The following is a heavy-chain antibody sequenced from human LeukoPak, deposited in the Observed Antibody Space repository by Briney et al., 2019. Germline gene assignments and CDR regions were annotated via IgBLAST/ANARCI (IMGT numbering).Heavy chain of an antibody. CDR3: ATHDYLNWFDP. J-gene: IGHJ5*02. CDR1: GFTFSSYG. CDR2: ISYDGSNK. D-gene: IGHD4-11*01. Sequence: GRSLRLSCAASGFTFSSYGMHWVRQAPGKGLEWVAVISYDGSNKYYADSVKGRFTISRDNSKNTLYLQMNSLRAEDTAVYYCATHDYLNWFDPWGQGTLVTVSS. V-gene: IGHV3-30*03.